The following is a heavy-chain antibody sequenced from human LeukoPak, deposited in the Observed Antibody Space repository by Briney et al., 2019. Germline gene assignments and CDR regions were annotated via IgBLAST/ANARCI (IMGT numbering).Heavy chain of an antibody. D-gene: IGHD4-17*01. CDR1: GFTFSSYG. CDR2: IRYDGSNK. J-gene: IGHJ3*02. Sequence: GGSLRLSCAASGFTFSSYGMHWVRQAPGKGLEWVAFIRYDGSNKYYADSVKGRFTISRDNSENTLYLQMNSLRAEDTAVYYCAKGNYGDYFDAFDIWGQGTMVTVSS. V-gene: IGHV3-30*02. CDR3: AKGNYGDYFDAFDI.